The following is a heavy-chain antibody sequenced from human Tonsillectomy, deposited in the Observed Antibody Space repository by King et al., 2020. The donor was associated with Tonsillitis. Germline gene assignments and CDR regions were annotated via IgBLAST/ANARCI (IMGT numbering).Heavy chain of an antibody. V-gene: IGHV3-49*04. Sequence: VQLVESGGGLVQPGRSLRLSCTASGFTFGDYAMSWVRQAPGKGLEWVGCIRSKAYGGTKEYAASGKGRFTISRDESKSIAYLQMNSLKTEDRAVYYCTREIVGRDSSGYYSEPFDYWGQGTLVTVSS. CDR2: IRSKAYGGTK. J-gene: IGHJ4*02. D-gene: IGHD3-22*01. CDR3: TREIVGRDSSGYYSEPFDY. CDR1: GFTFGDYA.